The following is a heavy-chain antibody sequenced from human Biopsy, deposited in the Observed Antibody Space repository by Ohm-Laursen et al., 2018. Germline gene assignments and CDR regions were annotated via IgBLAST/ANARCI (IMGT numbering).Heavy chain of an antibody. CDR2: INHSGRT. D-gene: IGHD3-22*01. Sequence: TLSLTCEVYGKTFSDYYWSWIRQTPGKGLEWIGEINHSGRTNYNPSLKSRVTISVGTSKNQFSLKVRSVTAADTAVYYCVRGVDYYDPYHYYALDVWGQGTTVTVSS. CDR1: GKTFSDYY. CDR3: VRGVDYYDPYHYYALDV. J-gene: IGHJ6*02. V-gene: IGHV4-34*01.